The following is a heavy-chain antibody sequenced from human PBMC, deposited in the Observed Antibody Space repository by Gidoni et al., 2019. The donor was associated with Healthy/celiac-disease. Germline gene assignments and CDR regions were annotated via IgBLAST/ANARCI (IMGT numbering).Heavy chain of an antibody. CDR2: IKQDGSEK. Sequence: EVQLVESGGGLVQPGGSLRLSCAASGFTFSSYWMSWVRQAPGKGLEWVANIKQDGSEKYYVDSVKGRFTISRDNAKNSLYLQMNSLRAEDTAVYYCARDMVPAEPEYYFDYWGQGTLVTVSS. CDR1: GFTFSSYW. CDR3: ARDMVPAEPEYYFDY. D-gene: IGHD2-2*01. V-gene: IGHV3-7*01. J-gene: IGHJ4*02.